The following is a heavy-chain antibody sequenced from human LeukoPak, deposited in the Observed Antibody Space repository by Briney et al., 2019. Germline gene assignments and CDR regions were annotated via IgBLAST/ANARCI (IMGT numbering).Heavy chain of an antibody. CDR2: INHSGST. D-gene: IGHD3-3*01. J-gene: IGHJ5*02. Sequence: PSETLSLTCAAYGGSFSGYYWSWIRQPPGKGLEWIGEINHSGSTNYNPSLKSRVTISVDTSKNQFSLKLSSVTAADTAVYYCARTDFWSGYYNWFDPWGQGTLVTVSS. CDR1: GGSFSGYY. V-gene: IGHV4-34*01. CDR3: ARTDFWSGYYNWFDP.